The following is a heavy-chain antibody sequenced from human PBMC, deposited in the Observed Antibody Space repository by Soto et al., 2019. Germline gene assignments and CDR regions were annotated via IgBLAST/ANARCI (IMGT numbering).Heavy chain of an antibody. Sequence: EVQLLESGGGLVQPGGSLRLSCAASGFTFSSYAMSWVRQAPGKGLEWVSAISGSGGSTYYADSVKGRFTISRDNSKNTLYLQMNSLRAEDTAVYYCAKGDCTNGVCYIGYPPVDYYYYMDVWGKGTTVTVSS. D-gene: IGHD2-8*01. CDR3: AKGDCTNGVCYIGYPPVDYYYYMDV. J-gene: IGHJ6*03. CDR1: GFTFSSYA. CDR2: ISGSGGST. V-gene: IGHV3-23*01.